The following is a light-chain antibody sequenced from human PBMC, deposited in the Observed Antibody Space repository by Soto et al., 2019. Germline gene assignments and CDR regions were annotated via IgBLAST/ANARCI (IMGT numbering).Light chain of an antibody. CDR3: QQYNNWPPLT. J-gene: IGKJ4*01. Sequence: EIVMTQSPGTLSVSPGEGATLSCRASQSVSSNLAWYQLKPAQAPRLVIYGASTRATGIPARFSGSGSGTAFTLTISSLQSEDFAVYYCQQYNNWPPLTFGGGTKVEIK. CDR1: QSVSSN. CDR2: GAS. V-gene: IGKV3-15*01.